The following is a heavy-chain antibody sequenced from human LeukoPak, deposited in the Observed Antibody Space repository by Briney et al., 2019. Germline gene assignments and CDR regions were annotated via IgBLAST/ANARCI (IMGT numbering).Heavy chain of an antibody. J-gene: IGHJ4*02. Sequence: ASVKVSCKASGYTFTSYYMHWVRQAPGQGLEWMGIINPSAGSTSYAQKFQGRVTMTRDTSTSTVYMELSSLRSDDTAVYYCARAGITLTYCSGGSCYSYPDTRAYYFDYWGQGTLVTVSS. V-gene: IGHV1-46*01. CDR1: GYTFTSYY. CDR3: ARAGITLTYCSGGSCYSYPDTRAYYFDY. D-gene: IGHD2-15*01. CDR2: INPSAGST.